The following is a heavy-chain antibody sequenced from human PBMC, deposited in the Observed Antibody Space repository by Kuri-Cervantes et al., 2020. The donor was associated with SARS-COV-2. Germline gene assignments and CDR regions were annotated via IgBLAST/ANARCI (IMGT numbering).Heavy chain of an antibody. D-gene: IGHD3-10*02. CDR1: GSNFSTTD. CDR2: ISYDGKNK. J-gene: IGHJ4*02. Sequence: LKIYCVASGSNFSTTDMHWVRQAPGKGLEWVTFISYDGKNKKCMASGKGRFTISRDNSQNTLHLQMKSLRDEDTAIYYCAKDRADVHDFWGQGTLVTVSS. CDR3: AKDRADVHDF. V-gene: IGHV3-30*18.